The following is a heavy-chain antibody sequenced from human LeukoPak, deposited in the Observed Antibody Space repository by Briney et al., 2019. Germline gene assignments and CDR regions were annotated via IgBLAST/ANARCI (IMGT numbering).Heavy chain of an antibody. CDR2: ISGSGGST. CDR3: AKGENWNYRNLGHDY. Sequence: GGSLRLSCAASGFTFSSYAMSWVRQAPGKGLEWVSAISGSGGSTYYADFVKGRFTTSRDNSKNTLYLQMNSLRAEDTAVYYCAKGENWNYRNLGHDYWGQGTLVTVSS. V-gene: IGHV3-23*01. CDR1: GFTFSSYA. D-gene: IGHD1-7*01. J-gene: IGHJ4*02.